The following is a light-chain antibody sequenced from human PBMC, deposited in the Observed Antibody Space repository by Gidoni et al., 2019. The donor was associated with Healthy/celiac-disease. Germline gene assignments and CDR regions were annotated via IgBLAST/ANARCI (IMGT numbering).Light chain of an antibody. CDR1: SSDVGSYNL. Sequence: QSALTQPASVSGSPGKSITISCTGTSSDVGSYNLVSWYLHHPGNAHKPMIYEGSKRPSGVSNRFSGSKSGNTASLTSSGRQAEDEADYYCCSYAGSSNVVFGGGTKRTVL. J-gene: IGLJ2*01. CDR2: EGS. V-gene: IGLV2-23*01. CDR3: CSYAGSSNVV.